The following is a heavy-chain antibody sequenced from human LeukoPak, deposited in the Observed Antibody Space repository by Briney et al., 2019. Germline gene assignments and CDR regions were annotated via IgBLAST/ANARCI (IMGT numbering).Heavy chain of an antibody. V-gene: IGHV3-11*01. CDR2: ISSSGSTI. CDR3: ARALTDTYYYYGMDV. Sequence: GGCLRLSCAASGFTFSDYYMGWIRQTPGKGLEWVSYISSSGSTIYYADSVKGRFTISRDNAKNSLYLQMNSLRGEDTAVYYCARALTDTYYYYGMDVWGQGTTVTVSS. J-gene: IGHJ6*02. CDR1: GFTFSDYY.